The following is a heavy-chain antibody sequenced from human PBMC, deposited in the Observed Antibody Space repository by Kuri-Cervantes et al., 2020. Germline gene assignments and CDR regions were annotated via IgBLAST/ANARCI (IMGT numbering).Heavy chain of an antibody. V-gene: IGHV3-48*03. Sequence: GGSLRLSCTVSGGSVSSTSYYWNWVRQAPGKGLEWVSYISSSSSTIYYADSVKGRFTISRDNAKNSLYLQMNSLRAEDTAVYRCAGYYDNSHTFDLWGQGTMVTVSS. CDR2: ISSSSSTI. J-gene: IGHJ3*01. CDR3: AGYYDNSHTFDL. CDR1: GGSVSSTSYY. D-gene: IGHD3-22*01.